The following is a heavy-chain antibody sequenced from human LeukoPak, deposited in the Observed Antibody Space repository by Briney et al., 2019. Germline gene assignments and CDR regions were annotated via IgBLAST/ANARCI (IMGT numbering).Heavy chain of an antibody. CDR1: GYTFTGYY. V-gene: IGHV1-2*02. Sequence: ASVKVSCKASGYTFTGYYMHWVRQAPGQGLEWMGWINPNSGGTNYAQKFQGRVTMTRDTSISTAYMELSRLRSDDTAVYYCARSDTYSSSWYDGMDVWGQGTTVTVSS. D-gene: IGHD6-13*01. CDR2: INPNSGGT. J-gene: IGHJ6*02. CDR3: ARSDTYSSSWYDGMDV.